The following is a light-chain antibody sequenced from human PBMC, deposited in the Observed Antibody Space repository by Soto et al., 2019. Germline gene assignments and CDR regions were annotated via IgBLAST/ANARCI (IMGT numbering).Light chain of an antibody. V-gene: IGLV2-14*01. CDR3: SSYTSSSTPVV. Sequence: QSVLTQPASVSWSPGQSITISCTGTSSDVGGYNYVSWYQQHPGKAPKLMIYDVSNRPSGVSNRFSVSKSGNTASLTISGLQAEDEADYYCSSYTSSSTPVVFGGGTKLTVL. CDR2: DVS. J-gene: IGLJ2*01. CDR1: SSDVGGYNY.